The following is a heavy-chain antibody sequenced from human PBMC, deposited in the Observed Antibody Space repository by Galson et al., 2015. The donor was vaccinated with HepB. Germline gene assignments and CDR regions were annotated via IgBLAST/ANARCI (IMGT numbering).Heavy chain of an antibody. J-gene: IGHJ3*02. CDR3: ARDRADYYDSSGYSGAFDI. D-gene: IGHD3-22*01. V-gene: IGHV1-69*10. CDR1: GGSFNTYA. Sequence: SVKVSCKASGGSFNTYAISWLRQAPGQGLEWMGGIIPMFDIAIYAQKFQGRVTITADKSTNTAYMDLSSLRSEDTAVYYCARDRADYYDSSGYSGAFDIWGHGTMVTVSS. CDR2: IIPMFDIA.